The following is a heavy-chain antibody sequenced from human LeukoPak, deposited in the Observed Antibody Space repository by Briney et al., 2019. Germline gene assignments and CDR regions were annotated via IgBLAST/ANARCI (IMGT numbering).Heavy chain of an antibody. CDR3: ARVARTVYSSSWYDAFDI. D-gene: IGHD6-13*01. J-gene: IGHJ3*02. Sequence: SQTLSLTCAISGXSVSNNSAAWNWLRQSPSRGLEWLGRTYYRSKWYNDYAVSVKSRMTINPDTSKNRFSLQLNSVTPEDTAVYYCARVARTVYSSSWYDAFDIWGQGTVVTVSS. V-gene: IGHV6-1*01. CDR2: TYYRSKWYN. CDR1: GXSVSNNSAA.